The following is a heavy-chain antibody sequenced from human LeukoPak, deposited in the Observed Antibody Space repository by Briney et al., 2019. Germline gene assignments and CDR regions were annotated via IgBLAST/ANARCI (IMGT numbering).Heavy chain of an antibody. D-gene: IGHD4-17*01. CDR3: AKDRDDYGDPECFNF. CDR2: ITGSGGTT. CDR1: GFTFSSYS. Sequence: PGGSLRLSCAASGFTFSSYSMNWVRQAPGKGLEWVSAITGSGGTTYYADSVKGRFTISRDNSKNILYLEMSSLRAEDTAVYYCAKDRDDYGDPECFNFWGQGTMVTVSS. J-gene: IGHJ3*01. V-gene: IGHV3-23*01.